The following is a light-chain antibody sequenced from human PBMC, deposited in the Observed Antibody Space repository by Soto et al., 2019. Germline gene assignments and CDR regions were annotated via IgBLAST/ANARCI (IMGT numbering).Light chain of an antibody. Sequence: DIVLTQTPLSSPVTLGQPASISCRSSQSLVHSDGNTYLSWFHQRPGQPPRLLIDKVSNRFSGGADRFSGSGAGTDFTLQISRVEAEDVGIYFCMQATQYRPYTFGQGTKLEIK. J-gene: IGKJ2*01. CDR2: KVS. V-gene: IGKV2-24*01. CDR3: MQATQYRPYT. CDR1: QSLVHSDGNTY.